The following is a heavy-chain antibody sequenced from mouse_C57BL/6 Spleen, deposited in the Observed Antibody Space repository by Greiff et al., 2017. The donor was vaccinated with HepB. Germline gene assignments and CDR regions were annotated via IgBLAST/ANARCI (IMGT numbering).Heavy chain of an antibody. CDR3: ARDGGDLGGFAY. V-gene: IGHV5-4*01. D-gene: IGHD3-3*01. CDR2: ISDGGSYT. CDR1: GFTFSSYA. Sequence: VHLVESGGGLVKPGGSLKLSCAASGFTFSSYAMSWVRQTPEKRLEWVATISDGGSYTYYPDNVKGRFTISRDNAKNNLYLQMSHLKSEETAMYYCARDGGDLGGFAYWGQGTLVTVSA. J-gene: IGHJ3*01.